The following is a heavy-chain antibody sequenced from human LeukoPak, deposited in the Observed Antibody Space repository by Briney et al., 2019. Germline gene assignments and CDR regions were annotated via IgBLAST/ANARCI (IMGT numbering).Heavy chain of an antibody. D-gene: IGHD3-22*01. CDR1: GFTFSSYA. Sequence: GGSLRLSCAASGFTFSSYAMSWVRQAPGKGLEWVSAISGSGGSTYYADSVKGRFTISRDNSKNTLYLQMNSLRAEDTAVYYCAKMPNYYDSSGYSYWGQGTLVTVSS. V-gene: IGHV3-23*01. CDR2: ISGSGGST. CDR3: AKMPNYYDSSGYSY. J-gene: IGHJ4*02.